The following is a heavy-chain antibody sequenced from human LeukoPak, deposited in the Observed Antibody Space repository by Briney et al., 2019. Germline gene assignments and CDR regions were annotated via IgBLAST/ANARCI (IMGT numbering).Heavy chain of an antibody. J-gene: IGHJ1*01. V-gene: IGHV3-23*01. Sequence: GGSLRLSCVASGFTFSSYAMSWVRQAPGKGLEWVSGISGSGGSTYYADSVKGRFTISRDNSKNTLFLQMNSLRAEDTAVYYCAKTGYSSGWWGDFQHWGQGTLVTVSS. CDR1: GFTFSSYA. D-gene: IGHD6-19*01. CDR2: ISGSGGST. CDR3: AKTGYSSGWWGDFQH.